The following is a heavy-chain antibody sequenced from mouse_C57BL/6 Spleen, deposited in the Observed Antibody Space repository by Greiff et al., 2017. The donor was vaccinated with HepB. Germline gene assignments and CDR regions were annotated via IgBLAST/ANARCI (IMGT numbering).Heavy chain of an antibody. V-gene: IGHV5-17*01. CDR3: ARGGYGSSYSYAMDY. CDR1: GFTFSDYG. D-gene: IGHD1-1*01. J-gene: IGHJ4*01. Sequence: EVKLEESGGGLVKPGGSLKLSCAASGFTFSDYGMHWVRQAPEKGLEWVAYISSGSSTIYYADTVKGRFTISRDNAKNTLFLQMTSLRSEDTAMYYCARGGYGSSYSYAMDYWGQGTSVTVSS. CDR2: ISSGSSTI.